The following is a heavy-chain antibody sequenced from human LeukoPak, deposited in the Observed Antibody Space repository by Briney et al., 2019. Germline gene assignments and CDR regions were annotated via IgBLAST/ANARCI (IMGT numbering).Heavy chain of an antibody. CDR2: IRSKPHSYAT. Sequence: SGGSLRLSCAASGFTFSGSAMHWVRQAAGKGLEWVGRIRSKPHSYATAYAASVKGRFTISRDDSKNMAYLQMNSLRAEDTAVYYCARAGRGFAGGDAFDIWGQGTMVTVSS. CDR3: ARAGRGFAGGDAFDI. D-gene: IGHD1-26*01. V-gene: IGHV3-73*01. CDR1: GFTFSGSA. J-gene: IGHJ3*02.